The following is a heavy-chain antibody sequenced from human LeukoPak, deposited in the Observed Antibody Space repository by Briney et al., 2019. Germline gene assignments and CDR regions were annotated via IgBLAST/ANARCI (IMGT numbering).Heavy chain of an antibody. J-gene: IGHJ4*02. V-gene: IGHV3-23*01. D-gene: IGHD1-26*01. Sequence: QPGGSLRLSCAASGFTFSSYWMHWVRQAPGKGLEWVSAIRTGGDSTYYADSVKGRFTISRDNSKDTLYLQMNSLRAEDTAVYYCAKPRPGGGTEPFDSWGQGTLVTVSS. CDR3: AKPRPGGGTEPFDS. CDR2: IRTGGDST. CDR1: GFTFSSYW.